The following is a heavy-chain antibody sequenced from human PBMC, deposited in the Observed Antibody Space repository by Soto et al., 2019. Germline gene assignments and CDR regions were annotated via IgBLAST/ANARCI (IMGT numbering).Heavy chain of an antibody. CDR2: IYYSGST. CDR1: GGSISSYY. J-gene: IGHJ4*02. D-gene: IGHD3-3*01. V-gene: IGHV4-59*08. Sequence: QVQLQESGPGLVKPSETLSLTCTVSGGSISSYYWSWIRQPPGKGLEWIGYIYYSGSTNYNPSLKRRVTISVDTSKNQFSLKLSSVTAADTAVYYCAATYDFWSGYFVYWAQGTLVTVSS. CDR3: AATYDFWSGYFVY.